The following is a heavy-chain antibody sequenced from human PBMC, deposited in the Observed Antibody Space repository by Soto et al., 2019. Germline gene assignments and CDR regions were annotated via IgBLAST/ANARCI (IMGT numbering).Heavy chain of an antibody. CDR2: INSDGSST. V-gene: IGHV3-74*01. CDR1: GFTFSSYW. J-gene: IGHJ6*02. D-gene: IGHD2-2*01. Sequence: GGSLRLSCAASGFTFSSYWMHWVRQAPGKGLVWVSRINSDGSSTSYADSVKGRFTISRDNAKNTLYLQMNSLRAEDTAVYYCARAGYCSSTSCYRSYYYYGMGVWGQGTTVTVSS. CDR3: ARAGYCSSTSCYRSYYYYGMGV.